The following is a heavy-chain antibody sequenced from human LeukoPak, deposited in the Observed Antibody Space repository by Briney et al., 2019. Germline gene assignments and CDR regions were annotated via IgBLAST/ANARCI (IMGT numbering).Heavy chain of an antibody. D-gene: IGHD3-3*01. CDR1: GFTFSSYS. CDR2: ISSSSSYI. Sequence: PGGSLRLSCAASGFTFSSYSMNWVRQAPGKGLEWVSSISSSSSYIYYADSVKGRFTISRDNSKNTLYLQMNSLRAEDTAVYYCAKGRGYYDFWSGYSDAFDIWGQGTMVTVSS. V-gene: IGHV3-21*04. CDR3: AKGRGYYDFWSGYSDAFDI. J-gene: IGHJ3*02.